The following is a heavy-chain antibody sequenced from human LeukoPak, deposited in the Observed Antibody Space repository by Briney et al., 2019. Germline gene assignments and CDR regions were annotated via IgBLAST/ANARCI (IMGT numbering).Heavy chain of an antibody. CDR2: ISGSGGST. J-gene: IGHJ4*02. V-gene: IGHV3-23*01. D-gene: IGHD4-17*01. Sequence: GGSLRLSCAASGFTFSSYAMSWVRQAPGKGLEWVSAISGSGGSTYYADSVKGRFTISRDNSKNMLYLQMNSLRAEDTAVYYCAKDSLYGDYVSFDYWGQGTLVTVSS. CDR1: GFTFSSYA. CDR3: AKDSLYGDYVSFDY.